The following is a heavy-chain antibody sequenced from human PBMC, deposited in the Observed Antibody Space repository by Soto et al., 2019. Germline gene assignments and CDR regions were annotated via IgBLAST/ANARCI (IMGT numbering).Heavy chain of an antibody. CDR2: IYYSGST. CDR1: GGSISSGGYY. Sequence: PSETLSLTCTVSGGSISSGGYYWSWIRQHPGKGLEWIGYIYYSGSTYYNPSLKSLVTISVDTSKNQFSLKLSPVTAADAAVYYCERGSSGYSSSWYGGNWFDPWGQGTLVTVSS. CDR3: ERGSSGYSSSWYGGNWFDP. V-gene: IGHV4-31*01. D-gene: IGHD6-13*01. J-gene: IGHJ5*02.